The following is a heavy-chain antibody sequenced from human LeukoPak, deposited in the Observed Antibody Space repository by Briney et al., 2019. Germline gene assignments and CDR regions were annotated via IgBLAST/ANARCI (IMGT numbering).Heavy chain of an antibody. Sequence: ASVKDSCKASGYTFTVYYIHWVRQAPGQGLEWLGWIDPNSGVTNYAQKFQGRVAMTRDTSISTAYMELSRLRSDDSAVYYCARAKRLPLDYWGQGTLVTVSS. CDR3: ARAKRLPLDY. V-gene: IGHV1-2*02. J-gene: IGHJ4*02. D-gene: IGHD1-1*01. CDR1: GYTFTVYY. CDR2: IDPNSGVT.